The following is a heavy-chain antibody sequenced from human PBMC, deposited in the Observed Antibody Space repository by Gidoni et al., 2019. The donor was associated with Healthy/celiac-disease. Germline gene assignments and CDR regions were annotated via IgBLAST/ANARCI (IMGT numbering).Heavy chain of an antibody. D-gene: IGHD5-12*01. V-gene: IGHV4-59*01. CDR3: ARVVGGYDMYYFDY. CDR2: IYYSGST. CDR1: GGSISSYY. Sequence: QVQLQESGPGLVKPSETLSLTCTVSGGSISSYYWSWIRQPPGKGLEWIGYIYYSGSTNYNPSLKSRVTISVDTSKNQFSLKLSSVTAADTAVYYCARVVGGYDMYYFDYWGQGTLVTVSS. J-gene: IGHJ4*02.